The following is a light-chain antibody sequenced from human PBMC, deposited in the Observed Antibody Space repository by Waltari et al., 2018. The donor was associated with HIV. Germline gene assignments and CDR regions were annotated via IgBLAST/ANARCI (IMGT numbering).Light chain of an antibody. J-gene: IGLJ1*01. V-gene: IGLV7-46*01. CDR3: CSYAGSSTYV. Sequence: QAVVTQEPSLTVSPGGTVTLTCGSRPGAVPSGHHPYWFQQKPGQAPRTLIYDVSKRPSGVPDRFSGSKSGNTASLTISGLQAEDEADYYCCSYAGSSTYVFGTGTKVTVL. CDR2: DVS. CDR1: PGAVPSGHH.